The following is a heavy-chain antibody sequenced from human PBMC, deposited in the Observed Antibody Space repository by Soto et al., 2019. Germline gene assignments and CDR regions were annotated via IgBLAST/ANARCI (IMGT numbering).Heavy chain of an antibody. CDR1: GYSFTSYW. J-gene: IGHJ4*01. CDR3: ARHSEDTVTPDF. CDR2: IYPGDSET. V-gene: IGHV5-51*01. D-gene: IGHD4-17*01. Sequence: PGESLKISCKGSGYSFTSYWIGRVRQMPGKGLEWMGIIYPGDSETRYRPSFQGQVTISADKSISTAYLQWSSLEASDSAMYYCARHSEDTVTPDFWGHGTLVTVSS.